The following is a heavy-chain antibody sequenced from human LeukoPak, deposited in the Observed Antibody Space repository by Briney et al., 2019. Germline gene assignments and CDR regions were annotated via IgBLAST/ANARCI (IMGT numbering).Heavy chain of an antibody. CDR1: GGSVISGSSY. V-gene: IGHV4-39*07. J-gene: IGHJ3*02. D-gene: IGHD4-23*01. CDR2: IYYSGST. CDR3: ARVATEVDDAFDI. Sequence: NPSETLSLTCTVSGGSVISGSSYWGWIRQPPGKGLEWIGNIYYSGSTYYNPSLQSRVTISVDTSQNQFSLKLSSVTAADTAVYYCARVATEVDDAFDIWGQGTMVTVSS.